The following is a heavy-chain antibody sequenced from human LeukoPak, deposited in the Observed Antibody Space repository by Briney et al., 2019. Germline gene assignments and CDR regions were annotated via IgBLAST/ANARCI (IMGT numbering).Heavy chain of an antibody. CDR2: IHTDGNT. D-gene: IGHD5/OR15-5a*01. CDR1: GFTVSNNF. J-gene: IGHJ3*02. Sequence: GGSLRLSCAASGFTVSNNFMYWVRQAPGKGLEWVSVIHTDGNTFYADSVEGRFTISRDNFKNTDYLQMSSLRAEDTAVYYCAREENGGVYDDGFDIWGQGTMVTVSS. V-gene: IGHV3-53*01. CDR3: AREENGGVYDDGFDI.